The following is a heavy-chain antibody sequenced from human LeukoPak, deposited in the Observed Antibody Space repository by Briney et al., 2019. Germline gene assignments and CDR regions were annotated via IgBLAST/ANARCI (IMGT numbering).Heavy chain of an antibody. CDR1: GFTFSSYG. Sequence: GGSLRLSCAASGFTFSSYGMHWVRQAPGKGLEWVAFIRYDGSNKYYADSVKGRFTISRDNSKNTLYLQMNSLRAEDTAVYYCAKDFSVNYYGSGSTNDYWGQGTLVTVSS. V-gene: IGHV3-30*02. D-gene: IGHD3-10*01. CDR2: IRYDGSNK. J-gene: IGHJ4*02. CDR3: AKDFSVNYYGSGSTNDY.